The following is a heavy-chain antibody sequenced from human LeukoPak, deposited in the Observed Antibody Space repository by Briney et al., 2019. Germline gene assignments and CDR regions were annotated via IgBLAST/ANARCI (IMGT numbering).Heavy chain of an antibody. J-gene: IGHJ4*02. V-gene: IGHV3-53*01. CDR2: IYSSGTT. CDR3: ATIAVAGGY. CDR1: GFSVSSNY. Sequence: QSGGSLRLSCAASGFSVSSNYMSWVRQAPGKGLEWVSVIYSSGTTYYADSVKGRFTISRDNSRNTLCLQMNSLRAEDTAVYYCATIAVAGGYWGQGTLVTVSS. D-gene: IGHD6-19*01.